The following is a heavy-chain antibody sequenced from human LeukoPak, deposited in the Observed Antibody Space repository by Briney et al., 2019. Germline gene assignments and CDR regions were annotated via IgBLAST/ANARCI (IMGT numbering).Heavy chain of an antibody. V-gene: IGHV4-30-4*01. D-gene: IGHD3-22*01. Sequence: PSETLSLTCTVSGGSISSGDYYWGWIRQPPGKGLEWIGYFYYSGSTYYNPSLKSRVTISVDTSKNQFSLKLSSVTAADTAVYYCARPYYYDSRIDPWGQGTLVTVSS. CDR2: FYYSGST. J-gene: IGHJ5*02. CDR1: GGSISSGDYY. CDR3: ARPYYYDSRIDP.